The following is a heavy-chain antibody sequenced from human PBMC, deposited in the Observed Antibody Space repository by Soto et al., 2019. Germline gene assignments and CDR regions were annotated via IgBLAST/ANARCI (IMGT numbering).Heavy chain of an antibody. Sequence: SLRLSCAASGFTFSSYAMSWVRQTPGKGLEWVSTLSGSGGTTYYADSVKGQFTISRDNSKSTLYLQMNSLRAEDTAVYYCARDGYCSGGSCYSVPVFDYWGQGTLVTVSS. CDR2: LSGSGGTT. CDR3: ARDGYCSGGSCYSVPVFDY. J-gene: IGHJ4*02. CDR1: GFTFSSYA. V-gene: IGHV3-23*01. D-gene: IGHD2-15*01.